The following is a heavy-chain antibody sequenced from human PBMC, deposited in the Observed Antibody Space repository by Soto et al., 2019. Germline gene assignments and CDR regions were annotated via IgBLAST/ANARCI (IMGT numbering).Heavy chain of an antibody. D-gene: IGHD3-3*01. CDR1: GYTFTSYY. CDR3: ARDRGLSDFWSGYPYYYGMDV. Sequence: ASVKVSCKASGYTFTSYYMHWVRQAPGQGLEWMGIINPSGGSTSYARKFQGRVTMTRDTSTSTVYMELSSLRSEDTAVYYCARDRGLSDFWSGYPYYYGMDVWGQGTTVTVSS. CDR2: INPSGGST. V-gene: IGHV1-46*01. J-gene: IGHJ6*02.